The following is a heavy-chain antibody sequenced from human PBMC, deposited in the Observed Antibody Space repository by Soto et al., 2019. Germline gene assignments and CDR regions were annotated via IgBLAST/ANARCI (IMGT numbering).Heavy chain of an antibody. CDR2: IFYSGST. Sequence: SETLSLTCTVSGGSISGHYWIWIRQSPGKGLEWIGYIFYSGSTNYNPSFKSRVTLSVDTSKNQFSLRLSSVTAAGTAVYYCARVGSSGWSPDYWGQGTLVTVYS. V-gene: IGHV4-59*11. D-gene: IGHD6-19*01. CDR1: GGSISGHY. J-gene: IGHJ4*02. CDR3: ARVGSSGWSPDY.